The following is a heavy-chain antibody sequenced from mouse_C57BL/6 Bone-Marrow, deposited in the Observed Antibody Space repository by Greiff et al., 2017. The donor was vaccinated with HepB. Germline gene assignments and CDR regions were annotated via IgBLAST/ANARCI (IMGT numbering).Heavy chain of an antibody. CDR3: TRKRFTTVVATDY. V-gene: IGHV1-5*01. J-gene: IGHJ2*01. D-gene: IGHD1-1*01. CDR1: GYTFTSYW. CDR2: IYPGNSDT. Sequence: EVQLQQSGTVLARPGASVKMSCKTSGYTFTSYWMHWVKQRPGQGLEWIGAIYPGNSDTSYNQKFKGKAKLTAVTSASTAYMELSSLTNEDSAVYYCTRKRFTTVVATDYWGQGTTLTVSS.